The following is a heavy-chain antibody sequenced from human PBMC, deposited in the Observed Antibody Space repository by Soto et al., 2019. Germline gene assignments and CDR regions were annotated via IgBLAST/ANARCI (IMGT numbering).Heavy chain of an antibody. CDR2: IIPIFGTA. J-gene: IGHJ4*02. CDR1: GGTFSSYA. V-gene: IGHV1-69*13. CDR3: VTSPGYYGSAPEL. Sequence: SVKVSCKASGGTFSSYAISWVRQAPGQGLEWMGGIIPIFGTANYAQKFQGRVTITADESTSTAYMELSSLRSEDTAVYYCVTSPGYYGSAPELWGQGTLVTVSS. D-gene: IGHD3-10*01.